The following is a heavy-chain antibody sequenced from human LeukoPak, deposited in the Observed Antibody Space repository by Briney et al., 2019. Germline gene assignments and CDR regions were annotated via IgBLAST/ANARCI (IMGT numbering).Heavy chain of an antibody. Sequence: TLSLTCAVSGGSISSGGYSWSWIPQPPGKGLEWLGYIYHSGSTYYNPSLKSRVTISVDRSKNQFSLKLSSVTAADTAVYYCARVSRSRSSGWALFDYWGRGTLVTVSS. CDR3: ARVSRSRSSGWALFDY. V-gene: IGHV4-30-2*01. J-gene: IGHJ4*02. CDR1: GGSISSGGYS. CDR2: IYHSGST. D-gene: IGHD6-19*01.